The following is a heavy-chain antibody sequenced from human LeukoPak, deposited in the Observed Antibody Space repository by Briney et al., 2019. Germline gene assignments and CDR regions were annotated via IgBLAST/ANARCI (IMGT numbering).Heavy chain of an antibody. CDR1: GGSISSYY. J-gene: IGHJ4*02. CDR3: AMDTAMVVDY. CDR2: IYYSGST. D-gene: IGHD5-18*01. V-gene: IGHV4-59*08. Sequence: SETLSLTCTVSGGSISSYYWSWIRQPPGKGLEWIGYIYYSGSTNYNPSLKSRVTISVDTSKNQFSLKLSSVTAADTAVYYCAMDTAMVVDYWGQGTLVTVSS.